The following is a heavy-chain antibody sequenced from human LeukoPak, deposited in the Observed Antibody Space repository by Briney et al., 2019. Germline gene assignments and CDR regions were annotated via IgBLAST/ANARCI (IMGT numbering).Heavy chain of an antibody. J-gene: IGHJ4*02. D-gene: IGHD2-8*01. CDR1: GFTFGDYA. CDR3: TRAYAYWASHHFDY. CDR2: IRSKAYGGTT. V-gene: IGHV3-49*04. Sequence: GGSLRLSCTASGFTFGDYAMSWVRQAPGKGLEWVGFIRSKAYGGTTEYAASVKGRFTISGDDSKSIAYLQMNSLKTEDTAVYYCTRAYAYWASHHFDYWGQGTLVTVSS.